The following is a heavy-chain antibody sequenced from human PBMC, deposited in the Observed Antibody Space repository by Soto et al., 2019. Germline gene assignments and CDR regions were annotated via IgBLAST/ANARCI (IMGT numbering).Heavy chain of an antibody. CDR2: IYYSGST. D-gene: IGHD6-13*01. J-gene: IGHJ4*02. V-gene: IGHV4-59*01. CDR1: GGSISSYY. CDR3: ARVTESIAAAGTFDY. Sequence: QVQLQESGPGLVKPSETLSLTCTVSGGSISSYYWSWIRQPPGKGLEWIGYIYYSGSTNYNPSLKSRLTISVDTSKNQFSLKLSSVTAADTAVYYCARVTESIAAAGTFDYWGQGTLVTVSS.